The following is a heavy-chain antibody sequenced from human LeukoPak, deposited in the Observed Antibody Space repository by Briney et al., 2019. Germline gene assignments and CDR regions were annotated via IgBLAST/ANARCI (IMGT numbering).Heavy chain of an antibody. CDR2: ISAYNGNT. Sequence: ASVKVSCKASGYTFTSYGISWVRQAPGQGLEWMGWISAYNGNTNYAQKLQGRVTMTTDTSTSTAYMELRSLRSDDTAVYYCARAPTIPYFDWFVDYWGQGTLVTVSS. V-gene: IGHV1-18*01. CDR3: ARAPTIPYFDWFVDY. J-gene: IGHJ4*02. D-gene: IGHD3-9*01. CDR1: GYTFTSYG.